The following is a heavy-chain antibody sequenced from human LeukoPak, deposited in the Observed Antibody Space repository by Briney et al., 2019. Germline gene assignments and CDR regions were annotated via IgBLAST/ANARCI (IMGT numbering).Heavy chain of an antibody. Sequence: ASGKVSCKASGYTFINSGITWVRQAPGQGLEWMGWISAYNGNTDYAQKFQGRVTMTTDTSTTTAYMHLTSLSSDDTAVYYCARGRDKGDYWGQGTLVTVSS. V-gene: IGHV1-18*01. J-gene: IGHJ4*02. CDR2: ISAYNGNT. CDR3: ARGRDKGDY. CDR1: GYTFINSG.